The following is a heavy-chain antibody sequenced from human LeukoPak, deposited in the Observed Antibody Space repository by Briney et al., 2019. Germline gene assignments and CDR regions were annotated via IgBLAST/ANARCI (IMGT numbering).Heavy chain of an antibody. CDR2: ISSSSSTI. J-gene: IGHJ4*02. CDR3: VAGTPFDF. Sequence: GGSLRLSCAASGLTVSSYTMNWVRQVPGKGLEWVSYISSSSSTIYYADSVKGRFTISRDNAKNSLYLQMNSLRDEDTAVYYCVAGTPFDFWGQGTLVTVSS. V-gene: IGHV3-48*02. D-gene: IGHD6-13*01. CDR1: GLTVSSYT.